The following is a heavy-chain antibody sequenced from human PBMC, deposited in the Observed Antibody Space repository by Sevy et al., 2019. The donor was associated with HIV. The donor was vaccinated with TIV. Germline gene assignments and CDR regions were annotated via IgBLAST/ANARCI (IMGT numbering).Heavy chain of an antibody. CDR2: IRSSSSYT. CDR3: ARSPGEGAIPDAFDI. Sequence: GGSLRLSCAASGFTFSDYYMSWIRQAPGKGLEWVSYIRSSSSYTNYADSVKGRFTISRDNAKNSLYLQMNSLRAEDTAVYYCARSPGEGAIPDAFDIWGQGTMVTVSS. V-gene: IGHV3-11*06. J-gene: IGHJ3*02. D-gene: IGHD1-26*01. CDR1: GFTFSDYY.